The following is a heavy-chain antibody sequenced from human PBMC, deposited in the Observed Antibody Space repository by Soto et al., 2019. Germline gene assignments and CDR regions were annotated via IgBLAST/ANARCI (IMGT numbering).Heavy chain of an antibody. CDR3: VKDVDNTGYYFTYYFDH. CDR1: GFTLSRYT. D-gene: IGHD3-22*01. J-gene: IGHJ4*02. CDR2: NSWDGGTS. V-gene: IGHV3-43*01. Sequence: GGSLRLSCAASGFTLSRYTMHWVRQAPGKGLEWVALNSWDGGTSAYADSVKGRFTVSRDNKKSFLYLQMDSLGPDDTALYYCVKDVDNTGYYFTYYFDHWGQGA.